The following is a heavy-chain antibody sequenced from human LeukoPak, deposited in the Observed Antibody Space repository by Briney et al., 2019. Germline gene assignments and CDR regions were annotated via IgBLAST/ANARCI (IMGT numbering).Heavy chain of an antibody. CDR2: ISGSGGST. CDR3: AKNPSPPYYYDTIDS. Sequence: GGSLRLSCAASGFTFSSYAMSWVRQAPGKGLEWVSAISGSGGSTYYADSVKGRFTISRDNSKNTLYLQMNSLRAEDTAVYYCAKNPSPPYYYDTIDSWGQGALVTVSS. D-gene: IGHD3-22*01. CDR1: GFTFSSYA. V-gene: IGHV3-23*01. J-gene: IGHJ4*02.